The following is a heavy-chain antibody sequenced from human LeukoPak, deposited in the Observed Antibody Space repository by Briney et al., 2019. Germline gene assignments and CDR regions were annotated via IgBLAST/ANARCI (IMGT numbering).Heavy chain of an antibody. CDR3: ARESHGSAFDP. V-gene: IGHV3-11*05. CDR2: ISSSSSYT. Sequence: GGSLRLSCAASRFTFSDYFMSWIRQAPGKGLEWVSYISSSSSYTNYADSVKGRFTISRDNAKNSLYLQMNSLRAEDTAVYYCARESHGSAFDPWGQGTLVTVSS. J-gene: IGHJ5*02. D-gene: IGHD3-10*01. CDR1: RFTFSDYF.